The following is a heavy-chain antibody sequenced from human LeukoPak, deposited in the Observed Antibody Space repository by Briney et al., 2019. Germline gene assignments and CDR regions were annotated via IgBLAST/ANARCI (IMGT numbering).Heavy chain of an antibody. CDR1: GGSLNIHSIC. V-gene: IGHV4-39*01. Sequence: SETLPLTCSVSGGSLNIHSICCGWIRQPPGLGLEWIATICSGPTTYYNPSLRSRVTLSADTSKNQLSLMLTSMTALDTAVYYCARLRGGVQLWENWGQGTRVTVSS. J-gene: IGHJ4*02. CDR3: ARLRGGVQLWEN. D-gene: IGHD5-18*01. CDR2: ICSGPTT.